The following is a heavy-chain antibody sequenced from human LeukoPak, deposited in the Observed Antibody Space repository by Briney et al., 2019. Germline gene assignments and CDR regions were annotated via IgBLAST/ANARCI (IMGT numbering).Heavy chain of an antibody. CDR3: ARAPVTSCRGAFCYPFDY. Sequence: ASVKVSCKASGYTFTSYYMHWVRQAPGQGLEWMGIINPSGGSTSYAQKFQGRVTMTRDMSTSTVYMELSSLRSEDTAVYYCARAPVTSCRGAFCYPFDYWGQGTLVTVSS. CDR1: GYTFTSYY. V-gene: IGHV1-46*01. CDR2: INPSGGST. D-gene: IGHD2-15*01. J-gene: IGHJ4*02.